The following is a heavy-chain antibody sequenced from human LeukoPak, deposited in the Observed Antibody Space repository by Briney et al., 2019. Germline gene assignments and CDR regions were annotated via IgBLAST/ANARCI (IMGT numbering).Heavy chain of an antibody. CDR1: GFTFSSYG. D-gene: IGHD5-12*01. CDR3: ARDGVPTNLFYSYYYLDV. CDR2: ISSSSSTI. Sequence: PGGSLRLSCAASGFTFSSYGMNWVRQAPGKGPEWVSYISSSSSTIYYADSVKGRFTISRDNAKNSLSLQMNSLRAEDTALYYCARDGVPTNLFYSYYYLDVWGKGTTVTVSS. V-gene: IGHV3-48*04. J-gene: IGHJ6*03.